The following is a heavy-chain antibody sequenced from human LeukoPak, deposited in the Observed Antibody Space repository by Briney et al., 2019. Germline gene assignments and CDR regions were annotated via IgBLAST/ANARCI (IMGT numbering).Heavy chain of an antibody. V-gene: IGHV1-24*01. CDR2: FDPEDGET. CDR3: AALRFLEWLSSAYDY. D-gene: IGHD3-3*01. J-gene: IGHJ4*02. Sequence: ASVKVSCKVSGYTLTELSMHWVRQAPGKGLEWMGGFDPEDGETIYAQKFQGRVTTTEDTSTDTAYMELSSLRSEDTAVYYCAALRFLEWLSSAYDYWGQGTLVTVSS. CDR1: GYTLTELS.